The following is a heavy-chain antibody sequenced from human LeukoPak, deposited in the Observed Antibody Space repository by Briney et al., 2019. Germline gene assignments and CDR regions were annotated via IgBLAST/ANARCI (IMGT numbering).Heavy chain of an antibody. CDR2: INHSGST. Sequence: PSETLSLICAVYGASFSGYYWSWIRQPPGKGLEWMGEINHSGSTNYNVSLESRVTMSVDTSKNQFTLKLNSVTAADTAVYYCAKLYSSSSRDAFDVWGPGTMVTVSS. J-gene: IGHJ3*01. D-gene: IGHD6-6*01. CDR1: GASFSGYY. CDR3: AKLYSSSSRDAFDV. V-gene: IGHV4-34*01.